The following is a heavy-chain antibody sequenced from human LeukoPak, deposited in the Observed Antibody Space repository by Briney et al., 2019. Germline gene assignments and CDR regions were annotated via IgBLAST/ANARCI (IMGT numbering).Heavy chain of an antibody. Sequence: PSETLSLTCAVYGGSFSGYYWSWIRQPPGKGLERIGEVNHSGSTNYNPSLKSRVTISVDTSKNQFSLKLSSVTAADTAVYYCARGRPTGKYDYWGQGTLVTVSS. CDR1: GGSFSGYY. J-gene: IGHJ4*02. CDR2: VNHSGST. V-gene: IGHV4-34*01. CDR3: ARGRPTGKYDY. D-gene: IGHD1-1*01.